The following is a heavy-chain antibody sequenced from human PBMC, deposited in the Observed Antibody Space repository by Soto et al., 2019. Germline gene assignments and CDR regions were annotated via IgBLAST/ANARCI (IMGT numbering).Heavy chain of an antibody. V-gene: IGHV5-10-1*01. D-gene: IGHD3-22*01. Sequence: GESLKISCNFSGYSFTSYWISWVRQMPGKGLEWMGRIDPSDSYTNYSPSFQGHVTISADKSISTAYLQWSSLKASDTAMYYCARSTPNTMILVYGMDVWGQGTKVTVYS. CDR3: ARSTPNTMILVYGMDV. CDR1: GYSFTSYW. CDR2: IDPSDSYT. J-gene: IGHJ6*02.